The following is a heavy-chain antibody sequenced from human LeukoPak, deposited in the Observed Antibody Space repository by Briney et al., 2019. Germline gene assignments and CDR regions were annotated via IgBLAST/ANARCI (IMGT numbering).Heavy chain of an antibody. CDR2: LSGSGGNT. J-gene: IGHJ6*02. Sequence: GGSLRLSCAASGFTFSSYAMSWVRQAPGKGLEWGSGLSGSGGNTHYAAAVKGRSTISRGNSKNTLYLQVNSLRGEDTAIYYCAKDVAPAMLSHYYDMDVWGQGTTVTVSS. CDR1: GFTFSSYA. CDR3: AKDVAPAMLSHYYDMDV. V-gene: IGHV3-23*01. D-gene: IGHD3-16*01.